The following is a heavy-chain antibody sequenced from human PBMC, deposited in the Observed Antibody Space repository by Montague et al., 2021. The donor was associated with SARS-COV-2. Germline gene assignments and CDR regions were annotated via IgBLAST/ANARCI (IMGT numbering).Heavy chain of an antibody. CDR1: GFTFSSYW. Sequence: SLRLSCAASGFTFSSYWMSLFRQAPGKGLEWVANIKQDGSEKYYLDSVKGRFTISRDNARNSLYLQMNSLRAEDTAVYYCARDNDDFWSGYYPLDYWGQGTLVTVSS. CDR2: IKQDGSEK. CDR3: ARDNDDFWSGYYPLDY. D-gene: IGHD3-3*01. V-gene: IGHV3-7*01. J-gene: IGHJ4*02.